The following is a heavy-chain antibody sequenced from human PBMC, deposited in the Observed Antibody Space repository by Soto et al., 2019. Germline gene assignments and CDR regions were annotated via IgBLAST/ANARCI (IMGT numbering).Heavy chain of an antibody. Sequence: QVQLVQSGAEVKKPGASVKVSCKASGYTFTSYDINWVRQATGQGLEWMGWMNPNSGNTGYAQKFQGRVTMXXNTSTSTDYMQLSSLRSEDTAVYYCASRYYYGMDVWGQGTTVTVSS. J-gene: IGHJ6*02. CDR2: MNPNSGNT. CDR3: ASRYYYGMDV. CDR1: GYTFTSYD. V-gene: IGHV1-8*01.